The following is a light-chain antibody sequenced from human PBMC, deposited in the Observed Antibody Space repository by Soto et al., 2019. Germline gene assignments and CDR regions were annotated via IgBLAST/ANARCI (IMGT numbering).Light chain of an antibody. CDR2: KDS. J-gene: IGLJ3*02. CDR3: QSGDSSGTSWV. V-gene: IGLV3-25*02. Sequence: SYELTQPPSVSVSPGQTARITCSGDALPKQFVYWYQKRPGQAPVLVIYKDSERPSGIPERFSGSKSGKTVTLTITGVQAEDEADYYCQSGDSSGTSWVFGGGTKLTVL. CDR1: ALPKQF.